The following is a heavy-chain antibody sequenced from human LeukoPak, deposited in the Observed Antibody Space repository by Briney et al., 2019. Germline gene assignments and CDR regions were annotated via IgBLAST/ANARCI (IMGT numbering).Heavy chain of an antibody. Sequence: GCSVKVSCKASGGTFSSYAISWVRQAPGQGLEWMGRIIPIFGTANYAQKFQGRVTITTDESTSTAYMELSSLRSEDTAVYYCATSHQDYDFWSGYFYWGQGTLITVSS. J-gene: IGHJ4*02. CDR1: GGTFSSYA. CDR2: IIPIFGTA. V-gene: IGHV1-69*05. D-gene: IGHD3-3*01. CDR3: ATSHQDYDFWSGYFY.